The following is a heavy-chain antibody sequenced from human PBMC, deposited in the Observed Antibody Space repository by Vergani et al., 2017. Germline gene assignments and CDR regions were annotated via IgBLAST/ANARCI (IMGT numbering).Heavy chain of an antibody. CDR1: GFSFSSYS. D-gene: IGHD3-16*01. CDR3: TRDRLDDSYAYFDY. J-gene: IGHJ4*02. CDR2: ISGSSSYV. Sequence: VQLEESGGGVVQPGRSLRLSCAASGFSFSSYSMNWVRQAPGKGLEWVASISGSSSYVFYRDSVEGRFTITRDNAKKSVYLQMNSLRAEDTAMYYCTRDRLDDSYAYFDYWGQGTLVTVSP. V-gene: IGHV3-21*01.